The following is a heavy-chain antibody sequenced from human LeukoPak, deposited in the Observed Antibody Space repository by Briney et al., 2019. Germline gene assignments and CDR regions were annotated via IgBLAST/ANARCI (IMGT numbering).Heavy chain of an antibody. CDR2: ISGSGGST. D-gene: IGHD3-22*01. CDR1: GFTFSSYA. Sequence: GSLRLSCAASGFTFSSYAMSWVRQAPGQGLEWVSAISGSGGSTYYADSVKGRFTISRDNSKNTLYLQMNSLRAEDTAVYYCVGGIVVVSHFDYWGQGTLVTVSS. V-gene: IGHV3-23*01. CDR3: VGGIVVVSHFDY. J-gene: IGHJ4*02.